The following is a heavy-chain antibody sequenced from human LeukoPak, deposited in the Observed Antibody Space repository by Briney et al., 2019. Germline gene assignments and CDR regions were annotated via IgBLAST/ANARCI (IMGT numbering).Heavy chain of an antibody. D-gene: IGHD1-26*01. Sequence: GGSLRLSCAAPGFTFSSYGMHWVRQAPGKGLEWVAFIRYDGSKKYYADSVKGRFTISRDNSKNTLYLQMNSLRAEDTAVYYCAKDRQWELSEGFYFDYWGQGTLVTVSS. CDR3: AKDRQWELSEGFYFDY. J-gene: IGHJ4*02. CDR1: GFTFSSYG. V-gene: IGHV3-30*02. CDR2: IRYDGSKK.